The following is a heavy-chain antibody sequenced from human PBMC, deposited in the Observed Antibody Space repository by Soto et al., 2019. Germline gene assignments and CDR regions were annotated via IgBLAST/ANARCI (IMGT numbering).Heavy chain of an antibody. V-gene: IGHV3-7*01. Sequence: EVQLVESGGGLVQPGGSLRLSCAASGFTFSSYWMSWVRQAPGKGLEWVANIKQDGSEKYYVDSVKGRFTISRDNAKNSLYLQMNSLRGEDTAVYYCARGGADYYCYMDVWGKGTTVTVSS. CDR3: ARGGADYYCYMDV. CDR1: GFTFSSYW. J-gene: IGHJ6*03. CDR2: IKQDGSEK.